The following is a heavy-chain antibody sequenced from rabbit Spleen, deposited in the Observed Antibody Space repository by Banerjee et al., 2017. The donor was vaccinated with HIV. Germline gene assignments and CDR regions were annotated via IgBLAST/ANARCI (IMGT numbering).Heavy chain of an antibody. J-gene: IGHJ6*01. Sequence: QSLEESGGDLVKPGASLTLTCTASGVSFSSSSYMCWVRQAPGKGLELIACIYTGSSGAWYASWAKGRFTISKTSSTTVTLQMTSLTAADTATYFCARDGTGGSYFALWGPGTLVTVS. V-gene: IGHV1S40*01. CDR1: GVSFSSSSY. D-gene: IGHD8-1*01. CDR2: IYTGSSGA. CDR3: ARDGTGGSYFAL.